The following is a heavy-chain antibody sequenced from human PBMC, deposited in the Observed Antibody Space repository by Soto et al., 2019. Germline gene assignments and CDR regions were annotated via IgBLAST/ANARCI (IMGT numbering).Heavy chain of an antibody. D-gene: IGHD2-15*01. CDR1: GFTFSTYG. J-gene: IGHJ6*01. CDR3: AKTLVVGSQYYYSMDG. V-gene: IGHV3-23*01. CDR2: IGGSGGGT. Sequence: GGSLRLSCAASGFTFSTYGMNWVRQAPGKGLEWVSGIGGSGGGTYYADSGKGRFTISRDDSKSTLYLQINSLRVDDTAVYYCAKTLVVGSQYYYSMDGWGQGTTVTVSS.